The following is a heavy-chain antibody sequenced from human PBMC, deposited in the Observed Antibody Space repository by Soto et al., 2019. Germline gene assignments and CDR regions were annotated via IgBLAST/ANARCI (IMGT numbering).Heavy chain of an antibody. CDR2: INPNTGDT. V-gene: IGHV1-2*02. D-gene: IGHD6-19*01. CDR1: GYTFSDYY. J-gene: IGHJ4*02. CDR3: ARLCLVRPTEND. Sequence: QVQLVQSGAEVKKPGASVKVSCKASGYTFSDYYLHWVRQAPGQGLESMGWINPNTGDTNYAQKFQGRVTMSRDTSISTAYIELRRLTSDDTAVYHCARLCLVRPTENDWGQGTLVTVSS.